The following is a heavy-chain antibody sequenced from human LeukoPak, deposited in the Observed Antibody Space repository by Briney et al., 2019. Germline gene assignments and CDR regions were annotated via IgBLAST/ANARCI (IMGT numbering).Heavy chain of an antibody. CDR2: ITSSGNP. V-gene: IGHV3-11*01. CDR3: TRGFRSGSGSLIFY. CDR1: GFTFSDYY. J-gene: IGHJ4*02. D-gene: IGHD3-10*01. Sequence: GGSLRLSCVASGFTFSDYYMYWIRQAPGKGLEWISYITSSGNPYYADSVKGRCTVSRGNAEKSLYLQMNSLRAEDTAVHYCTRGFRSGSGSLIFYWGQGTLVTVSS.